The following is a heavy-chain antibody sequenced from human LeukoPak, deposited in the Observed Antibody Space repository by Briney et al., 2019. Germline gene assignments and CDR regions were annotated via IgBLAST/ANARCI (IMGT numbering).Heavy chain of an antibody. J-gene: IGHJ4*02. D-gene: IGHD5-18*01. V-gene: IGHV3-11*01. CDR3: ARTPGAHSYDVNGLDY. Sequence: PGGSLRLSCAASGFTFSDYYMSWIRQAPGKGLEWVSYISSSGSTIYYADSVKGRFTISRDNAKNSLYLQMNSLRAEDTAVYYCARTPGAHSYDVNGLDYWGQGTLVTVSS. CDR2: ISSSGSTI. CDR1: GFTFSDYY.